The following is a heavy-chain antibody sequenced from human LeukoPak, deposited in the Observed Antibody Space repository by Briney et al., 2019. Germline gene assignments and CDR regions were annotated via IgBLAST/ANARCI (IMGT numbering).Heavy chain of an antibody. Sequence: GGSLRLSCAASGFTFSSYTITWVRQAPGKGLEWVSSISNDAFYIHYADSVQGRFTISRDNARNSLYLHMNSLRVGDTAVYYCARAGIYGGGKSYASDVWGQGTTVIVSS. CDR1: GFTFSSYT. CDR3: ARAGIYGGGKSYASDV. D-gene: IGHD4-23*01. V-gene: IGHV3-21*01. J-gene: IGHJ3*01. CDR2: ISNDAFYI.